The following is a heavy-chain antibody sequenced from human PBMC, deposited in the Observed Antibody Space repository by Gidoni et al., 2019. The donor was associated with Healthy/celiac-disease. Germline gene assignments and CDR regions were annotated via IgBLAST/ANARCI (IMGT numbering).Heavy chain of an antibody. J-gene: IGHJ5*02. Sequence: QVQLVQSGAEVKKPGASVKVSCKASGYSFTSYDLNWVRQATGQGLEWMGWMNPNSGNTGYAQKFQGRVTMTRNTSISTAYMELSSLRSEDTAVYYCARGLLKKDIVVVPAADNWFDPWGQGTLVTVSS. CDR1: GYSFTSYD. CDR3: ARGLLKKDIVVVPAADNWFDP. D-gene: IGHD2-2*01. V-gene: IGHV1-8*01. CDR2: MNPNSGNT.